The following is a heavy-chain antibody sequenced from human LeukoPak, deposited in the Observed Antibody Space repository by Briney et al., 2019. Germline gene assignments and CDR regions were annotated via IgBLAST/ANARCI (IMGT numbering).Heavy chain of an antibody. J-gene: IGHJ6*04. CDR3: VKDPGRDYYYYGMDV. CDR2: ISSNGGST. V-gene: IGHV3-64D*06. CDR1: GFTFSSYA. D-gene: IGHD2-15*01. Sequence: GGSLRLSCSASGFTFSSYAMHWVRQAPGNGLEYVSAISSNGGSTYYADSVKGRFTISRDNSKNTLYLRMSSLRAEDTAVYYYVKDPGRDYYYYGMDVWGKGTTVTVSS.